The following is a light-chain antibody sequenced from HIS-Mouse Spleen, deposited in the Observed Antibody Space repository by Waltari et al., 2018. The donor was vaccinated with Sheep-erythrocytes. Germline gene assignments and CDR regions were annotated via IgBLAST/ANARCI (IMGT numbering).Light chain of an antibody. Sequence: DIQMSQSQSPVSASVGDRATITCRASQGFSRWLAWYQQKPGKAPKLLIYAASRLQSGVPSRFSGSGSVTDLTLTISSLQPEDFATYYCEQANSFPFTFGQGTRLEIK. J-gene: IGKJ5*01. CDR3: EQANSFPFT. CDR1: QGFSRW. CDR2: AAS. V-gene: IGKV1-12*01.